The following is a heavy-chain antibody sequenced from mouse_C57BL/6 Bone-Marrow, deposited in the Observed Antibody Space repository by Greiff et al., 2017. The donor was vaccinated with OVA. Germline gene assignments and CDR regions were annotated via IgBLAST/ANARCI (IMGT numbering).Heavy chain of an antibody. D-gene: IGHD2-3*01. J-gene: IGHJ3*01. V-gene: IGHV7-3*01. CDR3: ARYHDGYPWFAY. CDR1: GFTFTDYY. CDR2: IRNKANGYTT. Sequence: EVHLVESGGGLVQPGGSLSLSCAASGFTFTDYYMSWVRQPPGKALEWLGFIRNKANGYTTEYSASVKGRFTISRDNSQSILYLQMNALRAEDRSTYYCARYHDGYPWFAYWGQGTLVTVSA.